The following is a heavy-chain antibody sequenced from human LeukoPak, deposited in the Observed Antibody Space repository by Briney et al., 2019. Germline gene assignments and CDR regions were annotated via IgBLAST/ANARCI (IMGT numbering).Heavy chain of an antibody. V-gene: IGHV3-7*01. CDR1: GFTFSSYW. Sequence: PEGSLRLSCAASGFTFSSYWMSWVRQAPGKGLEWVANIKQDGSEKYYVDSVKGRFTISRDNAKNSLYLQMNSLRAEDTAVYYCARDQAYYYYYMDVWGKGTTVTVSS. J-gene: IGHJ6*03. CDR3: ARDQAYYYYYMDV. CDR2: IKQDGSEK.